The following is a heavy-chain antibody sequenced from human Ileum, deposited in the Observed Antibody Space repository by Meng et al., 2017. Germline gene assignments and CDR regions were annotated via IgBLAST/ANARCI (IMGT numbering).Heavy chain of an antibody. D-gene: IGHD2-15*01. Sequence: GESLKISCAVSGFTFSDHYMDWVRQAPGKGLEWVGRSRNKANSYTTEYAASVKGRFTTSRDDSKNSLYLQMNSLKIEDTAVYYCVRSSSGGNYYSDYWGQGTLVTVSS. J-gene: IGHJ4*02. CDR2: SRNKANSYTT. CDR1: GFTFSDHY. V-gene: IGHV3-72*01. CDR3: VRSSSGGNYYSDY.